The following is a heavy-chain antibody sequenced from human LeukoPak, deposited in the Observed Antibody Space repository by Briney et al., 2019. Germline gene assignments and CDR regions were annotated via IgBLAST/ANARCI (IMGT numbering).Heavy chain of an antibody. Sequence: GGSLGLSCAASGFTFSDHYMDWVRQAPGKGLEWVGRARNKANSHTTEYAASVKGRFTISRDDSKNSLYLQMNSLKTEDTAVYYCARGPTGSYSNFDYWGQGTLVTVSS. D-gene: IGHD1-26*01. CDR1: GFTFSDHY. CDR3: ARGPTGSYSNFDY. V-gene: IGHV3-72*01. CDR2: ARNKANSHTT. J-gene: IGHJ4*02.